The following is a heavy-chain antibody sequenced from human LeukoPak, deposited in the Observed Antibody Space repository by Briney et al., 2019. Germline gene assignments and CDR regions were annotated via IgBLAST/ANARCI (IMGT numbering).Heavy chain of an antibody. CDR1: GGSINTGSYW. Sequence: SETLSLTCSISGGSINTGSYWWGWIRQTPGKGLEFIGSIFFNGNTFYNPSLKSRVTISVDNLNDQLSLRLTSVTAADTAIYYCARQDDQDHGDPNWFDPWGQGILVTVSS. J-gene: IGHJ5*02. V-gene: IGHV4-39*01. CDR2: IFFNGNT. CDR3: ARQDDQDHGDPNWFDP. D-gene: IGHD4-17*01.